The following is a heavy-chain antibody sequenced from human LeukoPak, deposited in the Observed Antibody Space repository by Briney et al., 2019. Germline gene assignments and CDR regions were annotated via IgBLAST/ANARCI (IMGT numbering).Heavy chain of an antibody. J-gene: IGHJ4*02. V-gene: IGHV1-18*01. CDR1: GYSFTTYG. Sequence: ASVKVSCKASGYSFTTYGISWVRQAPGQGLEWMGWISAHNANTYYAQNLQGRVTMTTDTSTSTAYMDLRSLRSDDTAVYYCARSTGLVTATRPLDYWGQGTLVTVSS. CDR2: ISAHNANT. CDR3: ARSTGLVTATRPLDY. D-gene: IGHD2-21*02.